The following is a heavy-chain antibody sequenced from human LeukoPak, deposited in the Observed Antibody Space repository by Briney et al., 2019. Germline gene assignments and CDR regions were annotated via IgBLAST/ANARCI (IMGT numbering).Heavy chain of an antibody. Sequence: GGSLRLSCAASGFMFSSNRMSWVRLAPGKGPEWVANIKEDGSEKYYVDSVKGRFTISRDNVKNSLYLQMNSLRAEDTAVYYCAREAYWGQGTLVIVSS. V-gene: IGHV3-7*01. CDR2: IKEDGSEK. CDR3: AREAY. CDR1: GFMFSSNR. J-gene: IGHJ4*02.